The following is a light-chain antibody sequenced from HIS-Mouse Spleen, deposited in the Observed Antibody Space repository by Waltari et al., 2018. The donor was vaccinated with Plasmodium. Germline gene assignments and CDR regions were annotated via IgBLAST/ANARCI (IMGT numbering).Light chain of an antibody. CDR1: ALPKQY. Sequence: SYELTQPPSVSVSPGQTARINCSGHALPKQYATWYLQNPGQAPVLVLYKDSERPSGIPERFSGSSSGTTVTLTISGVQAEDEADYYCQSADSSGTYQVFGGGTKLTVL. CDR3: QSADSSGTYQV. CDR2: KDS. V-gene: IGLV3-25*03. J-gene: IGLJ2*01.